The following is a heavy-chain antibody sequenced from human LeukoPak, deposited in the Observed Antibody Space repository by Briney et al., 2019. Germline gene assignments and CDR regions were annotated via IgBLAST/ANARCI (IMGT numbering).Heavy chain of an antibody. J-gene: IGHJ4*02. D-gene: IGHD3-22*01. CDR1: GGSISSYY. CDR2: IYTSGST. CDR3: ARDRYRGDYYDCSGHPPSYFDY. Sequence: KPSETLSLTCTVSGGSISSYYWSWIRQPAGKGLEWIGRIYTSGSTNYNPSLKSRVTMSVDTSKNQFSLKLSSVTAADTAVYYCARDRYRGDYYDCSGHPPSYFDYWGQGTLVTVSS. V-gene: IGHV4-4*07.